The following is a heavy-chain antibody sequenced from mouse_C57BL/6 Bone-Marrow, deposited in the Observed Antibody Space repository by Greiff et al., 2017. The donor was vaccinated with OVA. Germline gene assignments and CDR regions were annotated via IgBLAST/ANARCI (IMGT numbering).Heavy chain of an antibody. Sequence: VHVKQSGPELVKPGASVKISCKASGYSFTDYNMNWVKQSNGKSLEWIGVINPNYGTTSYNQKFKGKATLTVDQSSSTAYMQLNSLTSEDSAVYDGARSGSSPTAWLAYWGQGTLVTVSA. V-gene: IGHV1-39*01. D-gene: IGHD1-1*01. CDR2: INPNYGTT. CDR1: GYSFTDYN. J-gene: IGHJ3*01. CDR3: ARSGSSPTAWLAY.